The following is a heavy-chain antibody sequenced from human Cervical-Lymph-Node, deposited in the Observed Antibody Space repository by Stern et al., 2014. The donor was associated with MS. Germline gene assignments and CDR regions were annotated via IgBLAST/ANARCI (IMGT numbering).Heavy chain of an antibody. CDR2: MNPNSGNR. CDR3: ARGPPAVAGTKLAEFFRH. J-gene: IGHJ1*01. V-gene: IGHV1-8*01. D-gene: IGHD6-19*01. Sequence: VQLVESGAEVKKPGASVKVSCKASGYTFTSYDINWVRQATGQGLEWMGWMNPNSGNRGYAQKFQGRVTMTRNTSINTAYMELSSLRSEDTAVYYCARGPPAVAGTKLAEFFRHWGQGTLVTVSS. CDR1: GYTFTSYD.